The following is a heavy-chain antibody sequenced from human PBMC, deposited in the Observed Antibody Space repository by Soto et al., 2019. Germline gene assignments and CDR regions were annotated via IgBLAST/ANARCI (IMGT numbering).Heavy chain of an antibody. CDR3: AKVPPPTGYCSGGSCYPTHYFDY. J-gene: IGHJ4*02. CDR1: GFTFSSYA. CDR2: ISGSGGST. V-gene: IGHV3-23*01. Sequence: GGSLRLSCAASGFTFSSYAMSWVRQAPGKGLEWVSAISGSGGSTYYADSVKGRFAISRDNSKNTLYLQMNSLRAEDTAVYYCAKVPPPTGYCSGGSCYPTHYFDYWGQGTLVTVSS. D-gene: IGHD2-15*01.